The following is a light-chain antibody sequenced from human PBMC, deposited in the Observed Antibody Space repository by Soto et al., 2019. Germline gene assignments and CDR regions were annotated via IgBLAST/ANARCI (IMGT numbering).Light chain of an antibody. CDR3: CSYPDNYTLYV. Sequence: SALTQPRSVSGSPGQSDPVYCTGTSSDVGADDFVSWYQQHPGKAPKLVIFDVNKRPSGVPDRFSGSRSGNTASLSISGLRAEDEADYYCCSYPDNYTLYVFGTGTKVTVL. J-gene: IGLJ1*01. CDR2: DVN. CDR1: SSDVGADDF. V-gene: IGLV2-11*01.